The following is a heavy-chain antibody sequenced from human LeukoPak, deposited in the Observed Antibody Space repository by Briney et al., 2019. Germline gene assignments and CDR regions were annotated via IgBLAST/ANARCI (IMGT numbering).Heavy chain of an antibody. CDR3: TRQGVYYSDSSAYYY. V-gene: IGHV5-51*01. D-gene: IGHD3-22*01. Sequence: HGESLKISCKGSGYRFTNYWIAWARQIPGKGLESMGSIYPGDSDTRYSPSFQGQVTISADKSITTAYLQWNSLKASDTAKYYCTRQGVYYSDSSAYYYCGQGTLVTVSS. J-gene: IGHJ4*02. CDR2: IYPGDSDT. CDR1: GYRFTNYW.